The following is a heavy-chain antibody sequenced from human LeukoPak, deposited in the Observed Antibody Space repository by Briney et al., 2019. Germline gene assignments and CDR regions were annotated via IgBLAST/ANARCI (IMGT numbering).Heavy chain of an antibody. J-gene: IGHJ4*02. V-gene: IGHV3-43*01. CDR2: AGWAGGTT. CDR3: AKELDIMFFDY. CDR1: GFTFDRYT. Sequence: GSLRLSCATSGFTFDRYTIHWVRQAPGKGLEWVSLAGWAGGTTYYSDSVRGRFTISRDSGKNSVYLQMNSLTTDDTAFYFCAKELDIMFFDYWGQGALVTVSS. D-gene: IGHD2-2*03.